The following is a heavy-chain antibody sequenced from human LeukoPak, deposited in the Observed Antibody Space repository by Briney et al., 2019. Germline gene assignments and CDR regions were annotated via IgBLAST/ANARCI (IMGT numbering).Heavy chain of an antibody. D-gene: IGHD3-22*01. Sequence: ASVKVSCKASGYTFTGYYMHWVRQAPGQGLEWMGWINPNSGGTNYAQKFQGRVTMTRDTSISTAYMELSRLRSDDTAAYYCAREDYDSSGYHDYWGQGTLVTVSS. CDR3: AREDYDSSGYHDY. J-gene: IGHJ4*02. V-gene: IGHV1-2*02. CDR1: GYTFTGYY. CDR2: INPNSGGT.